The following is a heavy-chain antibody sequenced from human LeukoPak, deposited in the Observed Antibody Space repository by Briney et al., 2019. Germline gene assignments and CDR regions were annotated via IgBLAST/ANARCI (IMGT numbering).Heavy chain of an antibody. J-gene: IGHJ4*02. Sequence: GASVKVSCKASGYTFSSYGITWVRQAPGQGLEWMGRIIPVLGLANYAQKFQGRVTITADTSTSTVHMELSSLRSEDTAVYYCARDSQGSGTYYNVYWGQGTLVTVSS. CDR1: GYTFSSYG. CDR3: ARDSQGSGTYYNVY. D-gene: IGHD3-10*01. CDR2: IIPVLGLA. V-gene: IGHV1-69*04.